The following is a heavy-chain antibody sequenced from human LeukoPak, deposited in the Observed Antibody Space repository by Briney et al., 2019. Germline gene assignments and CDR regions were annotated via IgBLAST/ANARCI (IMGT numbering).Heavy chain of an antibody. J-gene: IGHJ6*02. CDR3: ARGPYSSRGTYYYYGMDV. Sequence: PGGSLRLSCAASGFTFSGYSMNWVRQAPGKGLEWVSYISSSSSTIYYADSVKGRFTISRDNAKNSLYLQMNSLRAEDTAVYYCARGPYSSRGTYYYYGMDVWGQGTTVTVSS. CDR2: ISSSSSTI. D-gene: IGHD6-13*01. CDR1: GFTFSGYS. V-gene: IGHV3-48*04.